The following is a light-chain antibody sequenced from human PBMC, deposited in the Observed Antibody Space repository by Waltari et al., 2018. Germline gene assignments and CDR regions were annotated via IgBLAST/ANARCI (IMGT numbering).Light chain of an antibody. J-gene: IGLJ3*02. V-gene: IGLV2-14*01. CDR1: SSDIGIFSY. CDR3: SAWDSSLSAWV. Sequence: QSALTQPASVSGSPGQSITISCTGTSSDIGIFSYVSWYQQHPGKAPKPMIYEVTNRPSGISNPFSGAKSGHTASLTITGLQPEDEADYYCSAWDSSLSAWVFGGGTKLTVL. CDR2: EVT.